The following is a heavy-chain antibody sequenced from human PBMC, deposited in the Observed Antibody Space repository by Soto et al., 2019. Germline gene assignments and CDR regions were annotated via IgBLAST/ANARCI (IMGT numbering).Heavy chain of an antibody. Sequence: QVQLVQSGAEVKKPGSSVKVSCKASGGTFSSYAISCVRQAPGQGLQWMGGIIPIFGTANYAQKFQGRVTITADESTSTVYMELSSLRSEDTAVYYCARVVGGYSYSYFDLWGRGTLVTVSS. D-gene: IGHD5-18*01. CDR2: IIPIFGTA. V-gene: IGHV1-69*01. CDR1: GGTFSSYA. J-gene: IGHJ2*01. CDR3: ARVVGGYSYSYFDL.